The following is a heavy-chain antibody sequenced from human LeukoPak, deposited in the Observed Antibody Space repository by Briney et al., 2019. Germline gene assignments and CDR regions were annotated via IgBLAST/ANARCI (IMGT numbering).Heavy chain of an antibody. CDR2: IIPIFGTA. CDR3: ATQGAAGTSGLDY. D-gene: IGHD6-13*01. CDR1: GGTFSSYA. Sequence: SVKVSCKASGGTFSSYAISWVRQAPGQGLEWMGGIIPIFGTANYAQRFQGRVTITADESTSTAYMELSSLRSEDTAVYYCATQGAAGTSGLDYWGQGTLVTVSS. J-gene: IGHJ4*02. V-gene: IGHV1-69*13.